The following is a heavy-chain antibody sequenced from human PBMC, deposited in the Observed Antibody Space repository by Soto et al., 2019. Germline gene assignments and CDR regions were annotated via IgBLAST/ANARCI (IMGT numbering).Heavy chain of an antibody. J-gene: IGHJ4*02. V-gene: IGHV3-33*01. CDR2: IWYDGSNK. CDR3: ARAVEAYGDYDDFDY. D-gene: IGHD4-17*01. Sequence: PGGSLRLSCAASGFTFSSYGMHWVRQAPGKGLEWVAVIWYDGSNKYYADSVKGRFTISRDNSKNTLYLQMNSLRAEDTDVYYCARAVEAYGDYDDFDYWGQGTLVTVSS. CDR1: GFTFSSYG.